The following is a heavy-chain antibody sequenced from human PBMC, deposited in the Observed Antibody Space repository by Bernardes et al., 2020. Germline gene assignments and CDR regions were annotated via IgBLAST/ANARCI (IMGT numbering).Heavy chain of an antibody. D-gene: IGHD3-22*01. V-gene: IGHV4-59*01. CDR2: IYYSGST. Sequence: WETLSLTCTVSGGSISSYYWSWIRQPPGKGLEWIGYIYYSGSTNYNPSLKSRVTISVDTSKNQFSLKLSSVTAADTAVYYCARVGRYYYDSSGYPQYWYFDLWGRGTLVTVSS. CDR3: ARVGRYYYDSSGYPQYWYFDL. CDR1: GGSISSYY. J-gene: IGHJ2*01.